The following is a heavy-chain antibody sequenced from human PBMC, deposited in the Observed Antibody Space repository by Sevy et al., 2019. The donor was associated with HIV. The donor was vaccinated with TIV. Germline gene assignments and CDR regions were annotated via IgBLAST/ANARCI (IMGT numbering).Heavy chain of an antibody. CDR3: ARGKRRQADSYGQSHWFDP. CDR1: GGSFSGYY. CDR2: INHSGST. J-gene: IGHJ5*02. Sequence: SETLSLTCAVYGGSFSGYYWSWIRLPPGKGLEWIGEINHSGSTNDNPSLRSRVTISVDTSKNQFSLKLSSVTAADTAGYYCARGKRRQADSYGQSHWFDPWGQGTLVTVSS. V-gene: IGHV4-34*01. D-gene: IGHD5-18*01.